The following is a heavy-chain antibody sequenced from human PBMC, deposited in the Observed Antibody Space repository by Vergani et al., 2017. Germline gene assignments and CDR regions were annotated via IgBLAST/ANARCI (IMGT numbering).Heavy chain of an antibody. CDR2: INHSGST. CDR1: GGSFSGYY. V-gene: IGHV4-34*01. Sequence: QVQLQQWGAGLLKPSETLSLTCAVSGGSFSGYYWRWIRQPPGKGLEWIGEINHSGSTNYNPSIKSRVTISVATSKNQFSLKLSAVTAADTAVYYCARGVAYYDFWSGYSRAEYFQHWGQGTLVTVAS. J-gene: IGHJ1*01. D-gene: IGHD3-3*01. CDR3: ARGVAYYDFWSGYSRAEYFQH.